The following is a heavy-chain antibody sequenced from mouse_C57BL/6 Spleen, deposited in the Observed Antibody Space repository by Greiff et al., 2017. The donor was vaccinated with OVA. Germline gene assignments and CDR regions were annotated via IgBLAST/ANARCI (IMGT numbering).Heavy chain of an antibody. Sequence: QVQLQQPGAELVRPGSSVKLSCKASGYTFTSYWMDWVKQRPGQGLEWIGNIYPSDSETHYNQKFKDKATLTVDKSSSTAYMQLSSLTSADSAVYYCARSIGITTVVASYYFDDWGQGTTLTVSS. V-gene: IGHV1-61*01. CDR2: IYPSDSET. CDR1: GYTFTSYW. CDR3: ARSIGITTVVASYYFDD. D-gene: IGHD1-1*01. J-gene: IGHJ2*01.